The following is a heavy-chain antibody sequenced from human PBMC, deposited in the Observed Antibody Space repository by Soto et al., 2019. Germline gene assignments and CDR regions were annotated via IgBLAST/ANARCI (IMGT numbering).Heavy chain of an antibody. D-gene: IGHD2-2*01. V-gene: IGHV4-4*02. Sequence: SETLSRTCAVSGGSISSGTWWSFFRQPPGRGLEWIGEIYHSGSPNYNPSLKSRVTMSVDKSKNLFSLRLSSVTAADSALYYCARRVPAAPNWFDPCGQGTLVTVSS. CDR2: IYHSGSP. J-gene: IGHJ5*02. CDR1: GGSISSGTW. CDR3: ARRVPAAPNWFDP.